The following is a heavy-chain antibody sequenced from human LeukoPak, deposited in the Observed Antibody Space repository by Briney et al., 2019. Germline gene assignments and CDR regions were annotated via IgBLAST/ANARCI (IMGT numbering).Heavy chain of an antibody. CDR1: AFTFSSYG. D-gene: IGHD3-16*02. CDR3: AKDLSNLRLGELSQ. J-gene: IGHJ4*02. Sequence: GGSLRLSCAASAFTFSSYGMHWVRQAPGKGLEWGAVISYDGSNKYYADSVKGRFTISRDNSKNTLYLQMNSLRAEDTAVYYCAKDLSNLRLGELSQWGQGTLVTVSS. V-gene: IGHV3-30*18. CDR2: ISYDGSNK.